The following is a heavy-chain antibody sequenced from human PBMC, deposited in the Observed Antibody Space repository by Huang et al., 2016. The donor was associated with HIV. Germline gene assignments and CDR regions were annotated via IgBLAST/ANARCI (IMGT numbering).Heavy chain of an antibody. D-gene: IGHD6-13*01. CDR3: AREGITPSGTEVSGFDF. CDR2: VHPSGGGA. V-gene: IGHV1-46*03. Sequence: QVQLVQSGAEVKKPGASVTISCKASGFSILIYYIHWGRQARGQGLEWMGIVHPSGGGADYAQKVKGRVTMTRDTSTRTLYMELSSLRSEDTAVYYCAREGITPSGTEVSGFDFWGQGTPVSVSS. J-gene: IGHJ5*01. CDR1: GFSILIYY.